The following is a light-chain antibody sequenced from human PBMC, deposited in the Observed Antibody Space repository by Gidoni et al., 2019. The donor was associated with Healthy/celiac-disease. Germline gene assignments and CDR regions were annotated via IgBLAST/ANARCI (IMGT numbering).Light chain of an antibody. CDR1: SYNIVAGYD. CDR3: QSYDSSMSGWV. Sequence: QSVLTQPPSVSWASGQRVTISCTVSSYNIVAGYDVHWYQQLPGTATKLLIYGNSNRPSGVPDRFSGSKSGTSASLAITGLKAEDEADYYCQSYDSSMSGWVLGGGTKLTVL. CDR2: GNS. V-gene: IGLV1-40*01. J-gene: IGLJ3*02.